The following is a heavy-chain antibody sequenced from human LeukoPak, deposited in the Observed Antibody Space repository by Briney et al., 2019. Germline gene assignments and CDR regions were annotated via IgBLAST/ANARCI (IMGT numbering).Heavy chain of an antibody. J-gene: IGHJ4*02. Sequence: ASVKISCRTSGYTFTTFYIHSVRQAPGQRREWMGMVNPTRGVLIYSNKFQRRVTMTRDTSTSTAHMELSSLTSDDAAVYFCARERDYCSGSACYGSDYWGQGTLVTVSS. D-gene: IGHD2-2*01. V-gene: IGHV1-46*01. CDR3: ARERDYCSGSACYGSDY. CDR2: VNPTRGVL. CDR1: GYTFTTFY.